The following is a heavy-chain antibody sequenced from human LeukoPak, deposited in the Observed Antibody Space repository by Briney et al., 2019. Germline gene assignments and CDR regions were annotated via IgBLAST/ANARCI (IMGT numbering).Heavy chain of an antibody. V-gene: IGHV4-59*01. CDR3: ASIRMVRGVIKLDY. J-gene: IGHJ4*02. Sequence: PSETLFLTCTVSGGSITSYYWSWIRQPPGKGLEWIGYIYYSGSTNYSPSLKSRVTISVDTSKNHFSLKLSSVTAADTAVYYCASIRMVRGVIKLDYWGQGTLVTVSS. CDR1: GGSITSYY. CDR2: IYYSGST. D-gene: IGHD3-10*01.